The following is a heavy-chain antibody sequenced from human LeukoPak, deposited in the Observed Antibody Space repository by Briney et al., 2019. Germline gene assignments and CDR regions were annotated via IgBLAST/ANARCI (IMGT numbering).Heavy chain of an antibody. CDR2: IYPNSGGT. CDR3: ARVVGFGDYPFDY. CDR1: GYTFSGHY. V-gene: IGHV1-2*02. Sequence: ASVKVSCKASGYTFSGHYMHWVRQAPGQGFEWMGWIYPNSGGTNYAQKFQGRVTMTRDTSISTAYMELRRLKSDDTAMYYCARVVGFGDYPFDYWGQGTLVTVSS. J-gene: IGHJ4*02. D-gene: IGHD4-17*01.